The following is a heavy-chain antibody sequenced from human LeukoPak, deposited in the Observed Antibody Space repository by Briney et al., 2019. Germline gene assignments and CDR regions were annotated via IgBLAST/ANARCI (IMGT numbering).Heavy chain of an antibody. V-gene: IGHV1-8*01. CDR2: MNPNSGNT. Sequence: GASVKVSCKASGYTFTSYDINWVRQATGQGLEWMGWMNPNSGNTGYAQKFQGRVTMTRNTSISTAYMELSSLRSEDTAVYYCARGSLDYYDSSGYYGMGLDWFDPWGQGTLVTVSS. D-gene: IGHD3-22*01. J-gene: IGHJ5*02. CDR1: GYTFTSYD. CDR3: ARGSLDYYDSSGYYGMGLDWFDP.